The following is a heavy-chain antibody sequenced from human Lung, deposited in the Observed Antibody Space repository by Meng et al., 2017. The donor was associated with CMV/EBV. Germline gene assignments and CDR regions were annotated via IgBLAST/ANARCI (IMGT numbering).Heavy chain of an antibody. D-gene: IGHD1-26*01. J-gene: IGHJ4*02. CDR3: ARVEVGITSGDY. CDR1: GYTLTTFG. CDR2: INAYNGDT. V-gene: IGHV1-18*01. Sequence: QVQLVPSGAEVKKPGASVEVSCKASGYTLTTFGINWGRQAPGQGLEWMGWINAYNGDTNYAQTLQGRVTMTTDTSTSTAYMELRSLRSDDTAVYYCARVEVGITSGDYWGQGTLVTVSS.